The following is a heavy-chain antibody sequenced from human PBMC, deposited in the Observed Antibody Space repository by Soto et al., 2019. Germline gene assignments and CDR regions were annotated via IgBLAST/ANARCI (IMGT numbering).Heavy chain of an antibody. CDR3: ARDSWSFDY. CDR1: GFTFSSYA. D-gene: IGHD2-15*01. J-gene: IGHJ4*02. V-gene: IGHV3-30*01. CDR2: ISYDGSNK. Sequence: QVQLVESGGGVVQPGRSLRLSCAASGFTFSSYAMHWVRQAPGKGLEWVTVISYDGSNKYYADSVKGRFTVSRDNSKNKLYLQMNSLRAEYEAEYYRARDSWSFDYWGQGTPVTVSS.